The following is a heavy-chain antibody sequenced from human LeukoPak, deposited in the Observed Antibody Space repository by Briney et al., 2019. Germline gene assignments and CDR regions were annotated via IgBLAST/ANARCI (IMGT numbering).Heavy chain of an antibody. CDR2: IYTSGST. Sequence: SETLSLTCTVSGGSISSGSYYWSWIRQPAGKGLEWIGRIYTSGSTNYNPSLKSRVTISVDTSKNQFSLKLSSVTAADTAVYYCARGGYCSSTSCYRRWDWFDPWGQGTLVTVSS. V-gene: IGHV4-61*02. J-gene: IGHJ5*02. D-gene: IGHD2-2*02. CDR1: GGSISSGSYY. CDR3: ARGGYCSSTSCYRRWDWFDP.